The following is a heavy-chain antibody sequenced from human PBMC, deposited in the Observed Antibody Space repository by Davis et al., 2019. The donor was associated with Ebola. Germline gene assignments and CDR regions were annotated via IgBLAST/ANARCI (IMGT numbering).Heavy chain of an antibody. J-gene: IGHJ4*02. V-gene: IGHV1-46*01. Sequence: ASVKVSCKASGYTFTSYYMHWVRQAPGQGLEWMGIINPSGGSTSYAQKFQGRVTMTRDTSTSTVYMELSSLRSEDTAVYYCARVGMVRGVIMGLDYWGQGTLVTVSS. CDR2: INPSGGST. D-gene: IGHD3-10*01. CDR1: GYTFTSYY. CDR3: ARVGMVRGVIMGLDY.